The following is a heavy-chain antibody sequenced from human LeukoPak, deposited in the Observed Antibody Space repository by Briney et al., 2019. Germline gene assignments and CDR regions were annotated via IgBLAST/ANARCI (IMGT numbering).Heavy chain of an antibody. CDR3: ARGGKFHYYDSSGYPRTAFDI. D-gene: IGHD3-22*01. V-gene: IGHV4-59*08. Sequence: SETLSLTCTVSGGSISSYYWSWIRQPPGKGLEWIGYIYYSGSTNYNPSLKSRVTISVDTSKNQFSLKLSSVTAADTAVYYCARGGKFHYYDSSGYPRTAFDIWGQGTMVTVSS. CDR2: IYYSGST. J-gene: IGHJ3*02. CDR1: GGSISSYY.